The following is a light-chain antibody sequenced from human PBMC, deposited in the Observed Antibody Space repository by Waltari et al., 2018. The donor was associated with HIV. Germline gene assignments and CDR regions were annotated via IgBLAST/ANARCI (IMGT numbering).Light chain of an antibody. Sequence: DIVMTQSPLSLPVTPGEPASISCKSSQSLLHSNKKNYLDWYLQKPGHSPQLLIYLGSNRASGVPDRFSGSGSGTDFTLKISRVEAEDVGVYYCMQALQTITFGQGTRLEIK. CDR1: QSLLHSNKKNY. CDR2: LGS. CDR3: MQALQTIT. V-gene: IGKV2-28*01. J-gene: IGKJ5*01.